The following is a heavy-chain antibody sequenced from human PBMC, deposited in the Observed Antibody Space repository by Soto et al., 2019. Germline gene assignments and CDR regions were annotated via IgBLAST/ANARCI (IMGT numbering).Heavy chain of an antibody. CDR3: AREGFSSGYAPSFDS. CDR1: GFSFSTSH. D-gene: IGHD3-22*01. Sequence: QVQLVESGGGVVQPGRSLRLSCAASGFSFSTSHMHWVRQAPGKGLEWVAGISYDGNSKYYTDSVRCRFTISRDNSKNTLYVDMDSLRVDDTALYFCAREGFSSGYAPSFDSWGQGTLVTVSS. V-gene: IGHV3-30-3*01. J-gene: IGHJ4*02. CDR2: ISYDGNSK.